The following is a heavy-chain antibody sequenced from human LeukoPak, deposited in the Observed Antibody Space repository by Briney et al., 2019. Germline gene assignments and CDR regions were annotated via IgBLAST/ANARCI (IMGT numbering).Heavy chain of an antibody. Sequence: PGGSLRLSCAASGFTFDDYGMSWVRQAPGKGLEWVSGINWNGGSTGYADSVKGRFTISRDNAKNSLYLQMNSLRAEDTALYYCARGTPGGYYYMGGDHWGQGTLVTVSS. D-gene: IGHD3-22*01. CDR3: ARGTPGGYYYMGGDH. CDR2: INWNGGST. CDR1: GFTFDDYG. J-gene: IGHJ4*02. V-gene: IGHV3-20*04.